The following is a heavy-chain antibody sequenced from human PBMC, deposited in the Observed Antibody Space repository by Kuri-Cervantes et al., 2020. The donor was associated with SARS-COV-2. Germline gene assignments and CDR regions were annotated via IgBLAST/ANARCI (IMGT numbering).Heavy chain of an antibody. Sequence: GGSLRLSCAASGFTFSSYSMNWVRQAPGKGLEWVSSISSSSSYIYYADSVKGRFTISRDNAKNSLYLQMNSLRAEDTAVYYCASACGPGTLDIWGQGTMVTVSS. V-gene: IGHV3-21*01. J-gene: IGHJ3*02. CDR1: GFTFSSYS. D-gene: IGHD3-10*01. CDR3: ASACGPGTLDI. CDR2: ISSSSSYI.